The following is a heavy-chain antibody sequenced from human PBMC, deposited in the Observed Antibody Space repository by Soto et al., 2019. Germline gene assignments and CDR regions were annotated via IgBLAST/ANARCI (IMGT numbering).Heavy chain of an antibody. CDR2: ISAYNGNT. D-gene: IGHD2-21*02. J-gene: IGHJ6*02. Sequence: ASVKVSCKASGYTFTSYGISWVRQAPGQGLEWMGWISAYNGNTNYAQKFQGRVTMTRDTSTSTVYMELSSLRSEDTAVYYCAREGYGGNSLYYYYYGMDVWGQGTTVTVSS. V-gene: IGHV1-18*04. CDR1: GYTFTSYG. CDR3: AREGYGGNSLYYYYYGMDV.